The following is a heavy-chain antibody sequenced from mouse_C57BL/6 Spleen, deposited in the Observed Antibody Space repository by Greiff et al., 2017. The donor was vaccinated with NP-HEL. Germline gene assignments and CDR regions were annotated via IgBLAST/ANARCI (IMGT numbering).Heavy chain of an antibody. CDR1: GYSITSGYY. CDR3: ARRPAY. J-gene: IGHJ3*01. V-gene: IGHV3-6*01. Sequence: ESGPGLVKPSQSLSLTCSVTGYSITSGYYWNWIRQFPGNKLEWMGYISYDGSNNYNPSLKNRISITRDTSKNQFFLKLNSVTTEDTATYYCARRPAYWGQGTLVTVSA. CDR2: ISYDGSN.